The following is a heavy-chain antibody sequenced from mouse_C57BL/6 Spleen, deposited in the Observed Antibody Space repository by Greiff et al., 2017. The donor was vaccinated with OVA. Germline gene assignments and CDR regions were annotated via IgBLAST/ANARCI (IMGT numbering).Heavy chain of an antibody. V-gene: IGHV1-80*01. CDR2: IYPGDGDT. J-gene: IGHJ4*01. CDR3: AREGVGTTVVATDYAMDY. CDR1: GYAFSSYW. D-gene: IGHD1-1*01. Sequence: QVQLQQSGAELVKPGASVKISCKASGYAFSSYWMNWVKQRPGKGLEWIGQIYPGDGDTNYNGKFKGKATLTADKSSSTAYMQLSSLTSEDSAVYVCAREGVGTTVVATDYAMDYWGQGTSVTVSS.